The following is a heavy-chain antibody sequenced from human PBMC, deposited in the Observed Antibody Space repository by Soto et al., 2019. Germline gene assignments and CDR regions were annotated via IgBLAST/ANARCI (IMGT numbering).Heavy chain of an antibody. V-gene: IGHV5-51*01. CDR3: ARGGVSTRTFDY. CDR1: GYNFAGYW. Sequence: RGESLKISCKGSGYNFAGYWIAWVRQMPGKGLELMGIIYPSDSDTRYMPSFQGQVTISADKSISSAYLQWSSLRASDTAMYYCARGGVSTRTFDYWGQGTPVTVSS. J-gene: IGHJ4*02. D-gene: IGHD3-3*01. CDR2: IYPSDSDT.